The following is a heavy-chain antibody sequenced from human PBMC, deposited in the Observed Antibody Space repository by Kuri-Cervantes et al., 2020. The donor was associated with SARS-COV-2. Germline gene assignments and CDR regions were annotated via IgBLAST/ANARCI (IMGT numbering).Heavy chain of an antibody. V-gene: IGHV1-18*01. D-gene: IGHD3-22*01. CDR2: ISAYNGNT. CDR3: ARAGTYYYDSSRHYFDY. CDR1: GYTFSSYA. Sequence: ASLKVSCKASGYTFSSYAISWVRQAPGQGLEWMGWISAYNGNTNYAQKLQGRVTMTTDTSTSTAYMELRSLRSDDTAVYYCARAGTYYYDSSRHYFDYWGQGTLVTSPQ. J-gene: IGHJ4*02.